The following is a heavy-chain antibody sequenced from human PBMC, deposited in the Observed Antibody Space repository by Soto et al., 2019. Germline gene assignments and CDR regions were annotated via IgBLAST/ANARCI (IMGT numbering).Heavy chain of an antibody. Sequence: GGSLRLSCAASGFPFNSYGMHCVRQAPGKGLEWVAVIWYDGGNKFYADPVKGRFTISRDNSKDILYLQMDSLRAEDTSVYYCARGNGHNSGYFDYWGPGTLVTVSS. CDR1: GFPFNSYG. J-gene: IGHJ4*02. CDR2: IWYDGGNK. D-gene: IGHD1-1*01. V-gene: IGHV3-33*01. CDR3: ARGNGHNSGYFDY.